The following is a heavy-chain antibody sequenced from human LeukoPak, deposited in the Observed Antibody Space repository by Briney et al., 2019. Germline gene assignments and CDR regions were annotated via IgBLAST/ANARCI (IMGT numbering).Heavy chain of an antibody. CDR2: IYYSGST. CDR3: ARGYRPLWSGSTSFVT. V-gene: IGHV4-39*01. CDR1: GGHIISSIHS. J-gene: IGHJ5*02. D-gene: IGHD3-3*01. Sequence: SETLSHTRTVSGGHIISSIHSWAWIRQPPGKGLEWIGDIYYSGSTYYNPSLKSRVTISVHTSKNQFSLKLSSVTAADTAVYYCARGYRPLWSGSTSFVTCGQRALVTVSS.